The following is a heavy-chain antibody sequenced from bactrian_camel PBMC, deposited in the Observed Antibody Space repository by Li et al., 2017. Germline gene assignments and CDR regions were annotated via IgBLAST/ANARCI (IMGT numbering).Heavy chain of an antibody. CDR3: AATAGLFTGGCPNLIYQFDY. Sequence: HVQLVESGGGSVQPGGSLRLSCAASGYTDSQYCITWFRQAPGKEREGVAAISTGGVAVIYADSVKGRFSISRDNGYQYLRMTDLKPGDTGMYYCAATAGLFTGGCPNLIYQFDYWGQGTQVTVS. CDR2: ISTGGVAV. J-gene: IGHJ4*01. D-gene: IGHD3*01. V-gene: IGHV3S6*01. CDR1: GYTDSQYC.